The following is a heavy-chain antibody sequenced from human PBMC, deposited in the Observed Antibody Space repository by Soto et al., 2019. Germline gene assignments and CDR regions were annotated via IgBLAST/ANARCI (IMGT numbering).Heavy chain of an antibody. CDR1: GGSITSSKHY. V-gene: IGHV4-39*01. CDR3: ARRWSSALWDV. D-gene: IGHD2-15*01. J-gene: IGHJ6*02. Sequence: SETLSLTCTVSGGSITSSKHYWSWIRQHPGKGLEWIGTIYYSGSTYYNPSLKSRVTISVDTSKNQFSLNLSSVTAADTAVYYCARRWSSALWDVWGQGTTVTVSS. CDR2: IYYSGST.